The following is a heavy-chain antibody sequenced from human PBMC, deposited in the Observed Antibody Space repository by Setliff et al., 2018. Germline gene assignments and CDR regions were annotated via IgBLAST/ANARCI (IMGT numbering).Heavy chain of an antibody. CDR1: GGTFSSYA. CDR3: ARDSRGLVPAAIEGSYYYGMDV. CDR2: IIPIFGTA. D-gene: IGHD2-2*02. Sequence: SVKVSCKASGGTFSSYAISWVRQAPGQGLEWMGGIIPIFGTANYAQKFQGRVTITADESTSTAYMELSSLRSEDTAVYYCARDSRGLVPAAIEGSYYYGMDVWGQGTTVTVS. J-gene: IGHJ6*02. V-gene: IGHV1-69*13.